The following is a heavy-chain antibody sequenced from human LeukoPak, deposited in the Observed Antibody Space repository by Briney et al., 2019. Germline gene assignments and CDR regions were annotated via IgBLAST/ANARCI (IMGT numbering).Heavy chain of an antibody. D-gene: IGHD5-18*01. J-gene: IGHJ4*02. CDR2: TNPNSGGT. CDR3: ARSGYSYGRIYFDY. CDR1: GYTFTGYY. V-gene: IGHV1-2*06. Sequence: ASVKVSCKASGYTFTGYYMHWMRQAPGQGLEWMGRTNPNSGGTNYAQKFQGRVTMTRDTSISTAYMELSRLRSDDTAVYYCARSGYSYGRIYFDYWGQGTLVTVSS.